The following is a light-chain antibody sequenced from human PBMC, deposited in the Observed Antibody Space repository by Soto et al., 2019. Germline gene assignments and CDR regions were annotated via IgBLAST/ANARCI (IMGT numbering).Light chain of an antibody. Sequence: EIVLTQSPGTLSLSPGERATLSCRASQSVSNNYLAWYQQKPGQAPRLLIYGTSSRATGISDRFSGSGSGTDFTLTISRLEPEDYAVYYCQQYDSSPRTFGQGTKVDIK. J-gene: IGKJ1*01. CDR3: QQYDSSPRT. CDR1: QSVSNNY. V-gene: IGKV3-20*01. CDR2: GTS.